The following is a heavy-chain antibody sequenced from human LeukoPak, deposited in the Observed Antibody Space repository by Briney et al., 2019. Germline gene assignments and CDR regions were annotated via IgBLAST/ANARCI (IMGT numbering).Heavy chain of an antibody. D-gene: IGHD6-13*01. Sequence: SETLSLTGSVSGGSISDNSWSWIRRPPGKGLEWIGHIHYTGSTDYNPSLKSRVTLSLDTPKNQFSLKVSSVAAADTAVYYCARLSHIAEAGAYSYHSLTIWSQGTTVTVSS. CDR2: IHYTGST. CDR1: GGSISDNS. V-gene: IGHV4-59*08. J-gene: IGHJ6*02. CDR3: ARLSHIAEAGAYSYHSLTI.